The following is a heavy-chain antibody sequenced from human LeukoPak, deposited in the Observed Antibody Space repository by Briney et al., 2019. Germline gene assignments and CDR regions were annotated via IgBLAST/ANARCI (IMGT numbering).Heavy chain of an antibody. J-gene: IGHJ6*03. D-gene: IGHD4-17*01. CDR1: GFTFSSYS. V-gene: IGHV3-21*01. CDR3: VRDSTTVTTYLDYYYMDV. Sequence: TGGSLRLSCAASGFTFSSYSMNWVRQAPGKGLEWVSSISSSSSYIYYADSVKGRFTISRDNAKNSLYLQMNSLRAEDTAVYYCVRDSTTVTTYLDYYYMDVWGKGTTVTVSS. CDR2: ISSSSSYI.